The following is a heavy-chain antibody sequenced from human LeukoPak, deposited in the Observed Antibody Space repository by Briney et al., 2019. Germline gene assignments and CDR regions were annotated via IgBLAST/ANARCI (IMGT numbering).Heavy chain of an antibody. CDR1: GGSISSGGYS. Sequence: PSQTLSLTCAVSGGSISSGGYSWSWIRQPPGKGLEWIGYIYHSGSTYYNPSLKSRVTISVDTSKNQFSLKLSSVTAADTAVYYCARRALYPYNWNDVGDYWGQGTLVTVSS. CDR2: IYHSGST. CDR3: ARRALYPYNWNDVGDY. J-gene: IGHJ4*02. D-gene: IGHD1-1*01. V-gene: IGHV4-30-2*01.